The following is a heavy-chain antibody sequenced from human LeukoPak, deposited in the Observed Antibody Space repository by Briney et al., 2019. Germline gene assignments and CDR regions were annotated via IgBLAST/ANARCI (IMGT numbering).Heavy chain of an antibody. Sequence: GGSLRLSCAASGFTFSSYAMSWVRQAPGKGLEWVSAICYSGSSKYYADSVKGRFTISRDNSKNTLYLQMNRLRAEGTGVYYCAKSVAGTGDYWGQGTLVTVSS. CDR1: GFTFSSYA. CDR2: ICYSGSSK. D-gene: IGHD6-19*01. CDR3: AKSVAGTGDY. J-gene: IGHJ4*02. V-gene: IGHV3-23*01.